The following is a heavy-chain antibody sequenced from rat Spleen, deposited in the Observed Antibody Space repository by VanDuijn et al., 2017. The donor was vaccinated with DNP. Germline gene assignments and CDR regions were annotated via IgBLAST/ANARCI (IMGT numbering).Heavy chain of an antibody. CDR2: ISTSGGRT. Sequence: EVQLVESGGGLVRPGRSMKLSCAASGFTFSNPDMAWVRQAPTKGLEWVASISTSGGRTYYRDSVKGRFTISRDNAKSTLYLQMDSRRSEDTATYYCATDGTTEGIVDYFDYWGQGVMVTVSS. J-gene: IGHJ2*01. D-gene: IGHD1-11*01. CDR3: ATDGTTEGIVDYFDY. V-gene: IGHV5-25*01. CDR1: GFTFSNPD.